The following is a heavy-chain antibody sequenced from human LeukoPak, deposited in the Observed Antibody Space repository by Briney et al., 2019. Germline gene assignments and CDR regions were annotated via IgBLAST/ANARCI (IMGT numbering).Heavy chain of an antibody. J-gene: IGHJ3*02. D-gene: IGHD3-16*02. Sequence: GGSLRLSCAASGFTFSSYWMHWVRQAPGKGLVWVSRINSDGSSTSYADSVKGRFTISRDNAKNSLYLQMNSLRAEDTAVYYCTRDRKGYIGNDAFDIWGQGTMVTVSS. CDR1: GFTFSSYW. V-gene: IGHV3-74*01. CDR3: TRDRKGYIGNDAFDI. CDR2: INSDGSST.